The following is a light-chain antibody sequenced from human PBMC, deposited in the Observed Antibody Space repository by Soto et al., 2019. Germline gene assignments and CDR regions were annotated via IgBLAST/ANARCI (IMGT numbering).Light chain of an antibody. CDR2: ATS. J-gene: IGKJ1*01. Sequence: EIVLTQSPGTLSLSPGERATLSCRASQDVSGSYLAWYQQKPGQTPRLLIYATSRRATGIPDRLSGSWSGTDFTLTISRVAPEDFAVYYCQHYSSSPWTFGQGTTVEI. V-gene: IGKV3-20*01. CDR3: QHYSSSPWT. CDR1: QDVSGSY.